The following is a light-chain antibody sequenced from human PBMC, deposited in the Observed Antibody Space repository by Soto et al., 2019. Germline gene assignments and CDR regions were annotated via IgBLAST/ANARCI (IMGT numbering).Light chain of an antibody. J-gene: IGLJ1*01. CDR1: SSDVGAYNF. CDR3: SSYTTSAPYV. V-gene: IGLV2-14*01. CDR2: EVT. Sequence: QSALTQPASVSGSPGQSITMSCTGTSSDVGAYNFVSWYQHHPGRAPKLIIYEVTIRPSGVSNRFSGSKSGNTASLTISGLQAEDEADYYCSSYTTSAPYVLGGGTKVTVL.